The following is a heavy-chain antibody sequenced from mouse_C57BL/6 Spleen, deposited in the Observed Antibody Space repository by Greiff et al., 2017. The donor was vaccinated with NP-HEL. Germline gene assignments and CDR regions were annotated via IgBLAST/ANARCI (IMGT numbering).Heavy chain of an antibody. CDR2: IDPSDSET. CDR3: ARSGGIYYDYEYYFDY. CDR1: GYTFTSYW. Sequence: QVQLQQPGAELVRPGSSVKLSCKASGYTFTSYWMHWVKQRPIQGLEWIGNIDPSDSETHYNQKFKDKATLTVDKSSSTAYMQLSSLTSEDSAVYYCARSGGIYYDYEYYFDYWGQGTTLTVSS. V-gene: IGHV1-52*01. D-gene: IGHD2-4*01. J-gene: IGHJ2*01.